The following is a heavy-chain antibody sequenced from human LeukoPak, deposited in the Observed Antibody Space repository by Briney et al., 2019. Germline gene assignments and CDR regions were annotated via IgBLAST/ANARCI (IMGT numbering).Heavy chain of an antibody. D-gene: IGHD3-10*01. Sequence: GGSLRLSCAASGFTFSSYEMNWVRQAPGKGLEWVSYISSSGSTIYYADSVKGRFTISRDNAKNSLYLQMNSLRAEDTAVYYCARDRTMVRGATYYYYYMDVWGKGTTVTVSS. CDR1: GFTFSSYE. J-gene: IGHJ6*03. V-gene: IGHV3-48*03. CDR2: ISSSGSTI. CDR3: ARDRTMVRGATYYYYYMDV.